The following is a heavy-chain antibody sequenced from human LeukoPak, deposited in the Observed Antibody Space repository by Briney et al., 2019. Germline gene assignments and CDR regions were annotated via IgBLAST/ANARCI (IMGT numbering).Heavy chain of an antibody. CDR2: IYYSGSS. CDR3: ARAELRAYSGYLKWFDL. CDR1: GGSISSSSYS. Sequence: SETLSLTCTVSGGSISSSSYSWGWIRHPPGKGLEWIGSIYYSGSSFYNPSLYSRVTISVDTSKNQFSLKLSSVTAADTAVYYCARAELRAYSGYLKWFDLWGQGTLVTVSS. J-gene: IGHJ5*02. D-gene: IGHD5-12*01. V-gene: IGHV4-39*07.